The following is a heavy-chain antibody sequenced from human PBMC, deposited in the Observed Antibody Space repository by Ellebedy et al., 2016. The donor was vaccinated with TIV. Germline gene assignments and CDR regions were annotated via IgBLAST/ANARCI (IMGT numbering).Heavy chain of an antibody. J-gene: IGHJ4*02. Sequence: GESLKISCAASGFTFSSYGMHWVRQAPGKGLEWVAVIWYDGSNKYYAESVKGRFTISRDNSKNTLYLQMNSLRAEDTAVYYCAREAYCSSTSCYTVPFDYWGQGSLVTVSS. CDR3: AREAYCSSTSCYTVPFDY. D-gene: IGHD2-2*02. CDR1: GFTFSSYG. CDR2: IWYDGSNK. V-gene: IGHV3-33*01.